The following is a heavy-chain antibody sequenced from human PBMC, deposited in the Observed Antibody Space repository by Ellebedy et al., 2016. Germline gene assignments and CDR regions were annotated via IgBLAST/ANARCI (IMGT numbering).Heavy chain of an antibody. Sequence: GESLKISXAASGFTFSSYAMNWVRQAPGKGLEWVSHISSSAVSTYYGDSVKGRFTVSRDNSKNTLYLQMNSLRAEDTAVYYCAKSARYCTSGVCQGYYYYYMDVWGKGTTVTVSS. CDR1: GFTFSSYA. CDR2: ISSSAVST. CDR3: AKSARYCTSGVCQGYYYYYMDV. V-gene: IGHV3-23*01. D-gene: IGHD2-8*01. J-gene: IGHJ6*03.